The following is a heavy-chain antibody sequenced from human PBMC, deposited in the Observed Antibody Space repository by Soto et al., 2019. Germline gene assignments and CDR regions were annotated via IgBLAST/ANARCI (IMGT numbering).Heavy chain of an antibody. CDR1: GFTFSSYA. CDR2: ISGSGGST. J-gene: IGHJ4*02. D-gene: IGHD4-17*01. Sequence: EVQLLESGGGLVQPGGSLRLSCAASGFTFSSYAMSWVRQAPGKGLEWVSAISGSGGSTYYADSVKGRFTISRDNSKNTLNLQMNSLRAEDTAVYYCAKDRDGDQVRAVLDYWGQGTLVTVSS. V-gene: IGHV3-23*01. CDR3: AKDRDGDQVRAVLDY.